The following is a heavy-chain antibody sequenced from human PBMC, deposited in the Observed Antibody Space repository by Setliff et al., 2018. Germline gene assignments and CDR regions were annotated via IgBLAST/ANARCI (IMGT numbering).Heavy chain of an antibody. CDR1: GYNFITTG. CDR3: ARSSGPRVVLAADFDY. CDR2: ISPYNGNT. D-gene: IGHD5-12*01. J-gene: IGHJ4*02. Sequence: ASVKVSCKTSGYNFITTGISWVRQAPGQGPEWMGCISPYNGNTNYAQKFQDRVTMTTDTSTATVYMELKNLRSDDTAVYYCARSSGPRVVLAADFDYWGQGSLVTVSS. V-gene: IGHV1-18*01.